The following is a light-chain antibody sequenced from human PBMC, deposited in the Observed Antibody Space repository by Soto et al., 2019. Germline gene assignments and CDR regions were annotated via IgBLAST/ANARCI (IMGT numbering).Light chain of an antibody. CDR2: EVS. Sequence: QSALTQYPSAAGSPGQSVTISCTGTSSDVGNYNYVSWYQQHPGKAPTLMIYEVSKRPSGVPDRFSGSKSGNTASLTVSGLQAEDEADYYCSSYAGSNNWVFGEGTKLTVL. J-gene: IGLJ3*02. V-gene: IGLV2-8*01. CDR3: SSYAGSNNWV. CDR1: SSDVGNYNY.